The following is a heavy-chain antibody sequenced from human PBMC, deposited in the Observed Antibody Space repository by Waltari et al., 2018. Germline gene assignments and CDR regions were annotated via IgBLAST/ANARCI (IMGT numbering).Heavy chain of an antibody. V-gene: IGHV1-69*04. CDR2: IIPILGIA. J-gene: IGHJ6*02. Sequence: QVQLVQSGAEVKKPGSSVKVSCKASGGTFSSYAISWVRQAPGQGLQWMGRIIPILGIANYAQKFQGRVTITADKSTSTAYMELSSLRSEDTAVYYCASGVVVAATITYYYYGMDVWGQGTTVTVSS. CDR3: ASGVVVAATITYYYYGMDV. D-gene: IGHD2-15*01. CDR1: GGTFSSYA.